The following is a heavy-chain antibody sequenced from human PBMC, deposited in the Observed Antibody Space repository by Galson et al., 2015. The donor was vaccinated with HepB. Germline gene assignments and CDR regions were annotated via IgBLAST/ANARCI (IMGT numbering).Heavy chain of an antibody. J-gene: IGHJ4*02. Sequence: SLRLSCAASGFAFSSYAMSWVRQAPGKGLEWVSAISGSGGSTYYADSVKGRFTISRDNSKNTLYLQMNSLRAEDTAVYYCAKVGKRWLQLVGFDYWGQGTLVTVSS. CDR3: AKVGKRWLQLVGFDY. D-gene: IGHD5-24*01. V-gene: IGHV3-23*01. CDR2: ISGSGGST. CDR1: GFAFSSYA.